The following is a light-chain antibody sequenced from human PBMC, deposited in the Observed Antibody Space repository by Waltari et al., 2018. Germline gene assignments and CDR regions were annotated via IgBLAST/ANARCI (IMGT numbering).Light chain of an antibody. V-gene: IGKV3-20*01. J-gene: IGKJ1*01. Sequence: DIVLTQSPSTLSLSPGERATRSCRASQSVGRFLAWYQQKPGQAPRLLIYHASIRATGIPDRFSGSGSGTDFSLTISGLEPEDFAVYYCQKYVNLPATFGQGTKVEIK. CDR1: QSVGRF. CDR2: HAS. CDR3: QKYVNLPAT.